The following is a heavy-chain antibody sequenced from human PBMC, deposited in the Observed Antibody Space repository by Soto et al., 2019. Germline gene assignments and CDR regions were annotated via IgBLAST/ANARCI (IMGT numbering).Heavy chain of an antibody. CDR2: IYYSGST. J-gene: IGHJ6*02. CDR3: ARDSGPSSSSGYYYYYGMDV. V-gene: IGHV4-59*01. D-gene: IGHD6-6*01. CDR1: GGSISSYN. Sequence: PSETLSLTCTVSGGSISSYNWHWIRQPPGQGLEWIGYIYYSGSTNYNPSLKSRVTISVDTTKNQFSLKLSSVTAADTAVYYCARDSGPSSSSGYYYYYGMDVWGQGTTVTVSS.